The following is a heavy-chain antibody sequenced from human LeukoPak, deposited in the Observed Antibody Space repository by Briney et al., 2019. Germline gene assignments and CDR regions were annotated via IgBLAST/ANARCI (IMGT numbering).Heavy chain of an antibody. CDR2: ISYDGSNK. J-gene: IGHJ4*02. Sequence: GRSLRLSCAASGFTFSTYAMHWVRQAPGKGLEWVAVISYDGSNKYYADSVKGRFTISRDNFKNTLHLQMNSLRAEDTAVYYCARGGGREVVITDYWGQGTLVTVSS. D-gene: IGHD3-22*01. CDR3: ARGGGREVVITDY. V-gene: IGHV3-30-3*01. CDR1: GFTFSTYA.